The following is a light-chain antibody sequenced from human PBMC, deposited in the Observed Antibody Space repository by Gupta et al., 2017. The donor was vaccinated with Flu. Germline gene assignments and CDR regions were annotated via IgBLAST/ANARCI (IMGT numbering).Light chain of an antibody. J-gene: IGLJ2*01. CDR1: SSDVGGYNY. CDR3: CSYAGSYTLGV. V-gene: IGLV2-11*01. CDR2: DVS. Sequence: QSALTQPRSVSGSPGQSVTIPCTGTSSDVGGYNYVSWYQQHPGKAPKLMIYDVSKRPSGVPDRFSGSKSGNTASLTISGLQAEDEADYYCCSYAGSYTLGVFSGGTKLTVL.